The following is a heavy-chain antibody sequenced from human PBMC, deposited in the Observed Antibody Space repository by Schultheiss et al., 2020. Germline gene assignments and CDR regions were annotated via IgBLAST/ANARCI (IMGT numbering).Heavy chain of an antibody. Sequence: SETLSLTCAVYGGSFSGYYWGWIRQPPGKGLEWIGRIYTSGSTNYNPSLKSRVTISVDTSENQFSLKLSSVTAADTAVYYCATSGSYDYYYYYMDVWGKGTTVTVSS. CDR2: IYTSGST. CDR3: ATSGSYDYYYYYMDV. V-gene: IGHV4-34*01. J-gene: IGHJ6*03. CDR1: GGSFSGYY. D-gene: IGHD1-26*01.